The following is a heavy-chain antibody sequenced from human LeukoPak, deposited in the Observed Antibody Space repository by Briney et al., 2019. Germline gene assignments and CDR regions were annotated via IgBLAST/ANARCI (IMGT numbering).Heavy chain of an antibody. D-gene: IGHD1-1*01. CDR1: GFTFIVYY. CDR2: INPNSGGT. J-gene: IGHJ4*02. CDR3: ARESRDTAWSLDL. V-gene: IGHV1-2*02. Sequence: GASVKVSCKASGFTFIVYYMHWVRQAPGQGFEWMGWINPNSGGTNFAQKFQGRVTMTRDTSINTVYMELSSLGSDDTAVYYCARESRDTAWSLDLWGQGTLVTVSS.